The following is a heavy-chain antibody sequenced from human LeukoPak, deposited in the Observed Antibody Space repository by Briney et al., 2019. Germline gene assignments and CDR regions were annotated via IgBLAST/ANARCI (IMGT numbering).Heavy chain of an antibody. V-gene: IGHV1-18*01. Sequence: ASVKVSCKASGYTFTSYGISWARQAPGQGLEWMGWISAYNGNTNYAQKLQGRVTMTTDTSTSTAYMELRSLRSDDTAVYYCARDSSSWYGGYFDYWGQGTLVTVSS. CDR1: GYTFTSYG. CDR3: ARDSSSWYGGYFDY. J-gene: IGHJ4*02. CDR2: ISAYNGNT. D-gene: IGHD6-13*01.